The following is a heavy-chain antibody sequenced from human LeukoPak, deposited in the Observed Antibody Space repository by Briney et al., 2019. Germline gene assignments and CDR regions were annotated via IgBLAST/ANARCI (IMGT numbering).Heavy chain of an antibody. D-gene: IGHD3-10*01. Sequence: GGSLRLSCAVSGITLGDYGMSWVRQPPGKGLEWVAGISDSGGSTNYADSVKGRFTISRDTPRNTLYLQMNSLRAEDTAVYFCAKRGVVIRVFLVGFHKEAYYFDSWGQGALVTVSS. V-gene: IGHV3-23*01. CDR3: AKRGVVIRVFLVGFHKEAYYFDS. CDR1: GITLGDYG. J-gene: IGHJ4*02. CDR2: ISDSGGST.